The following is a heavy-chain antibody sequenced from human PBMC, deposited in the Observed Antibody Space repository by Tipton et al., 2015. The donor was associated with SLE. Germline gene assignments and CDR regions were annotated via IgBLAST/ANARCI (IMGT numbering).Heavy chain of an antibody. CDR2: IYYSGST. CDR1: GGSISSSSYY. V-gene: IGHV4-39*01. CDR3: ASPYCSSTSCLYYFDY. Sequence: TCTVSGGSISSSSYYWGWIRQPPGKGLEWIGSIYYSGSTYYNPSLKSRVTISVDTSKNQFSLKLSSVTAADTAVYYCASPYCSSTSCLYYFDYWGQGTLVTVSS. J-gene: IGHJ4*02. D-gene: IGHD2-2*01.